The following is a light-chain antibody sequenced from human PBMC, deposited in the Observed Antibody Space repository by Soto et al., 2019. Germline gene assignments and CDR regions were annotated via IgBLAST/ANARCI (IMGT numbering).Light chain of an antibody. Sequence: QSVLTQPPSVSGAPGQRVTISCTGSSSNIGAGYDVHWYQQLPGTAPKFLIYGNSNRPSGVPDRFSGSKSGTSASLAIIGLEAEDEADYYCQSYDSSLSSVVLGGGTKLTVL. V-gene: IGLV1-40*01. CDR2: GNS. J-gene: IGLJ2*01. CDR3: QSYDSSLSSVV. CDR1: SSNIGAGYD.